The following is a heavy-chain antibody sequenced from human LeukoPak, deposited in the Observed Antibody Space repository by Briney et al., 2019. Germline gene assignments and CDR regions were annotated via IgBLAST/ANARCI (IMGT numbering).Heavy chain of an antibody. D-gene: IGHD6-13*01. Sequence: GRSLRLSCAASGFTFSDYYMSWIRQAPGKGLEWVSYISSSGSTIYYADSVKGRFTISRDNAKNSLYLQMNSLRAEDTAVYYCARDQGIAAAGTNWFDPWGQGTLVTVSS. V-gene: IGHV3-11*01. J-gene: IGHJ5*02. CDR1: GFTFSDYY. CDR3: ARDQGIAAAGTNWFDP. CDR2: ISSSGSTI.